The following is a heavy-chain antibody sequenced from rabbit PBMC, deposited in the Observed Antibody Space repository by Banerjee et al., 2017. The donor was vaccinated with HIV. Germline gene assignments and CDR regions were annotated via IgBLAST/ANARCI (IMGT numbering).Heavy chain of an antibody. CDR3: ARGAASSDVYAPGDFDP. Sequence: QSLEESGGDLVKPGASLTLTCTASGFDFSSNGMCWVRQAPGKGLEWIGCVDTGSSDTWHASWVNGRFTISKTSSTTVTLQMTSLTAADTATYFCARGAASSDVYAPGDFDPWGPGTLVTVS. CDR1: GFDFSSNG. D-gene: IGHD8-1*01. CDR2: VDTGSSDT. J-gene: IGHJ2*01. V-gene: IGHV1S40*01.